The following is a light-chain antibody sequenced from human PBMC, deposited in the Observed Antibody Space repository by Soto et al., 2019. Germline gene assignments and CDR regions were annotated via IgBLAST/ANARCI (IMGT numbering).Light chain of an antibody. CDR3: SSCTGPTTLDV. CDR1: SSDVGAYKY. CDR2: GVY. V-gene: IGLV2-14*03. Sequence: QSALTQPASVSGAPGQSVTISCTGTSSDVGAYKYVSWYQKHPGKAPKLRIYGVYNRPSGLSNRFSGFKSGNTAFLTLSGLQPEDEADYCCSSCTGPTTLDVFGTGTKVTVL. J-gene: IGLJ1*01.